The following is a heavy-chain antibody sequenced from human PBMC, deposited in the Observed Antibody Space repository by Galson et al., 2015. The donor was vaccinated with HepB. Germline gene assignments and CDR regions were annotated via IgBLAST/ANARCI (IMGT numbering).Heavy chain of an antibody. CDR2: IDGDGNSA. D-gene: IGHD6-6*01. J-gene: IGHJ5*02. CDR1: GITLRSYW. CDR3: AKGGGGSSSWFDP. Sequence: SLRLSCAGSGITLRSYWIHWIRHAPGQGLLWVSRIDGDGNSATYADSVKGRFTVFRDDAKNAVYLQMNNLRVDDTSIYFCAKGGGGSSSWFDPWGQGTLVAVTS. V-gene: IGHV3-74*01.